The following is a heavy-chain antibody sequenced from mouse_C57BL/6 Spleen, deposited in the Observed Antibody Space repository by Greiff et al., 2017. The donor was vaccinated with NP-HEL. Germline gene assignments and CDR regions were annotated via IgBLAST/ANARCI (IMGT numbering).Heavy chain of an antibody. V-gene: IGHV1-64*01. CDR2: IHPNSGST. J-gene: IGHJ2*01. CDR3: ARGANLLLRYYFDY. D-gene: IGHD1-1*01. CDR1: GYTFTSYW. Sequence: QVQLQQPGAELVKPGASVKLSCKASGYTFTSYWMHWVKQRPGQGLEWIGMIHPNSGSTNYNEKFKSKATLTVDKSSSTAYMQLSSLTSEDSAVYYCARGANLLLRYYFDYWGQGTTLTVSS.